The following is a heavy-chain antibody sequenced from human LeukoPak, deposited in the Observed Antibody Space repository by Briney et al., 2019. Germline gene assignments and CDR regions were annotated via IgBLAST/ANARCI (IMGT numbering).Heavy chain of an antibody. J-gene: IGHJ4*02. Sequence: SCKASGFTFTSSAVHWVRQAPGKGLEWVAVILYDGRNKYYGDSVEGRFTISRDNSKNTVYLEMNSLRAEDTAVYYCAKDLMKTGYCSGASCYGRTDWGQGTLVTVSS. CDR1: GFTFTSSA. CDR3: AKDLMKTGYCSGASCYGRTD. D-gene: IGHD2-15*01. CDR2: ILYDGRNK. V-gene: IGHV3-30-3*02.